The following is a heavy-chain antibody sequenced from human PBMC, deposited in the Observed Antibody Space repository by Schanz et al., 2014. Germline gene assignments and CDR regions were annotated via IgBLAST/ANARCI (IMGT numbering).Heavy chain of an antibody. CDR1: GFTVNTNY. J-gene: IGHJ4*02. Sequence: EVQLVESGGGLIQPGGSLRLSCAVSGFTVNTNYMSWVRQAPGKGLEWISSMYINSGSTQYADSVKGRFIISRDSSKNTLYLHMNSLRAEDTAVYYCAKDGTSMITFGGVSGEFDYWGQGTLVTVSS. CDR2: MYINSGST. D-gene: IGHD3-16*01. V-gene: IGHV3-66*03. CDR3: AKDGTSMITFGGVSGEFDY.